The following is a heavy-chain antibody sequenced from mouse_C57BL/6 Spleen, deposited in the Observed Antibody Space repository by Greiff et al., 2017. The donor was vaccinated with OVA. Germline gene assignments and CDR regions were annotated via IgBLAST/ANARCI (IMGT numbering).Heavy chain of an antibody. CDR3: ARGAVGPFYYFDY. V-gene: IGHV1-82*01. J-gene: IGHJ2*01. CDR2: IYPGDGDT. D-gene: IGHD1-1*01. Sequence: QVQLKESGPELVKPGASVKISCKASGYAFSSSWMNWVKQRPGKGLEWIGRIYPGDGDTNYNGKFKGKATLTADKSSSTAYMQLSSLTSEDSAVYFCARGAVGPFYYFDYWGQGTTLTVSS. CDR1: GYAFSSSW.